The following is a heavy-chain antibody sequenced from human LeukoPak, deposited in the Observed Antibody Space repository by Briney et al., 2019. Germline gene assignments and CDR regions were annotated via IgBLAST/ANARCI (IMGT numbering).Heavy chain of an antibody. J-gene: IGHJ4*02. V-gene: IGHV3-74*01. CDR1: GFTFSSYW. CDR3: AKAFGGVIVDFDY. Sequence: GGSLRLSCAASGFTFSSYWMHWVRQAPGKGLVWVSRINHDGSSTSYADSVNGRLTISRDNAKNMVYLQMNSLRAEDTAVYYCAKAFGGVIVDFDYWGQGTLVTVSS. CDR2: INHDGSST. D-gene: IGHD3-16*02.